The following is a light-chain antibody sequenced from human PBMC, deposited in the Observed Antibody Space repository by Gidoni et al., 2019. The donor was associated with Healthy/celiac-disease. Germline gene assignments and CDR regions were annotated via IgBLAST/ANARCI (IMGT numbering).Light chain of an antibody. CDR1: QSVSSY. Sequence: EIVLPHSPATLSLSPGERPTLSCRASQSVSSYLAWYQQKPGQAPRLLIYDASNRATGIPARFSGSGSGTDFTLTISSLEPEDFAVYYCQQRSNWPATFGQXTRLEIK. CDR2: DAS. CDR3: QQRSNWPAT. V-gene: IGKV3-11*01. J-gene: IGKJ5*01.